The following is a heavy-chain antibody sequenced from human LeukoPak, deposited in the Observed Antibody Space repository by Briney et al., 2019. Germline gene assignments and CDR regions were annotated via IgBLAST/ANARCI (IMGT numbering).Heavy chain of an antibody. Sequence: SETLSLTCAVYGGSFSGYYWSWIRQPPGKGLEWIGEINHSGSTNYNPSLKSRVTISVDTSKNQFSLKLSSVTAADTAVYYCARGHITMVRGVINWFDPWGQGTLVTVSS. CDR2: INHSGST. J-gene: IGHJ5*02. V-gene: IGHV4-34*01. CDR3: ARGHITMVRGVINWFDP. D-gene: IGHD3-10*01. CDR1: GGSFSGYY.